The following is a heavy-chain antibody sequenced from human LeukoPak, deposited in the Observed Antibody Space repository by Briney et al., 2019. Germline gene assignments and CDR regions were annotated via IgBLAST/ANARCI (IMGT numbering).Heavy chain of an antibody. D-gene: IGHD4-17*01. CDR3: ARSRTVTTLPNWSDP. J-gene: IGHJ5*02. CDR1: GGSISSYY. V-gene: IGHV4-59*08. CDR2: IYYSGST. Sequence: SETLSLTCTVSGGSISSYYWSWIRQPPGKGLEWIGYIYYSGSTNYNPSLKSRVTISVDTSKNQFSLKLSSVTAADTAVYYCARSRTVTTLPNWSDPWGQGTLVTVSS.